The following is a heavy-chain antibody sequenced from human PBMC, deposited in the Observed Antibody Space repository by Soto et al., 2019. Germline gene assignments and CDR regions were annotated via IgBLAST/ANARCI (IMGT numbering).Heavy chain of an antibody. CDR2: IYWADDN. V-gene: IGHV2-5*02. D-gene: IGHD4-17*01. CDR1: GFSLSTSGVG. Sequence: QITLKESGPTLVKVTQPLTLTCTFSGFSLSTSGVGVAWSRQPPGKALEWLALIYWADDNRYRPSLKSRLTITKDTTKNQVVLTMANMDPVDTATYYCAHTLNRRSTYYYGMDVWGQGTAFTVSS. CDR3: AHTLNRRSTYYYGMDV. J-gene: IGHJ6*02.